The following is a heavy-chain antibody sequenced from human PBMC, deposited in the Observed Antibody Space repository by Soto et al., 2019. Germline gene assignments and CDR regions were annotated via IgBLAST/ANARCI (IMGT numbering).Heavy chain of an antibody. V-gene: IGHV3-66*01. CDR1: GITFRSRA. J-gene: IGHJ5*02. CDR3: ARVLDYDYVWGSYSP. Sequence: EEQLLESGGDLVQPGGSLRLSCVASGITFRSRAMSWVRQAPGKGLEWVSVIYSGGSTYYADSVKGRFTISRDNSKNTLYLQMNSLRAEDTAVYYCARVLDYDYVWGSYSPWGQGTLVTVSS. CDR2: IYSGGST. D-gene: IGHD3-16*01.